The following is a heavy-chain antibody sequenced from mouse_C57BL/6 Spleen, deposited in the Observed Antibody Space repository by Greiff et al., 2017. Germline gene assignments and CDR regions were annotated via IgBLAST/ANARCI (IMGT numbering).Heavy chain of an antibody. J-gene: IGHJ1*03. CDR2: IWWDDDT. CDR1: GFSLSTFGMG. CDR3: ARVGYYGPYWYFGV. V-gene: IGHV8-8*01. Sequence: QVPLKVSGPGILQPSQTLSLTCSFSGFSLSTFGMGVGWIRQPSGKGLEWLAHIWWDDDTYYNPVLKSRLTISKDTSKNQVFLKIANVDTADTATYYWARVGYYGPYWYFGVWGTGTTVTVSS. D-gene: IGHD1-1*01.